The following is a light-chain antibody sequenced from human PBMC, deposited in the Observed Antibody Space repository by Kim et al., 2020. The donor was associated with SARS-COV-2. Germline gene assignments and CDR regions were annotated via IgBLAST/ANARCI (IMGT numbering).Light chain of an antibody. CDR2: LAS. CDR1: QGINTY. Sequence: SASVRDRVTLTCRASQGINTYLAWYQQRPGKAPKLLIYLASTLESGVPPRFSGSGFGTEFTLTINSLQPDDFATYYCQHYVRFPYTFGQGTKLEI. J-gene: IGKJ2*01. V-gene: IGKV1-5*03. CDR3: QHYVRFPYT.